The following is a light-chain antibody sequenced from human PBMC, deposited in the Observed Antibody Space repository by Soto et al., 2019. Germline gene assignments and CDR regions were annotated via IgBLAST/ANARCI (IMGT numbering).Light chain of an antibody. CDR1: SGHSSYI. Sequence: QPVLTQSSSASASLGSSVKLTCTLISGHSSYIIAWHQQQPGKAPRYLMKLEGSGSYNKGSGVPDRFSGSSSGADRYLTISNLQFEDEADYYCETWDSYTRVFGGGTKRTVL. CDR2: LEGSGSY. V-gene: IGLV4-60*02. CDR3: ETWDSYTRV. J-gene: IGLJ3*02.